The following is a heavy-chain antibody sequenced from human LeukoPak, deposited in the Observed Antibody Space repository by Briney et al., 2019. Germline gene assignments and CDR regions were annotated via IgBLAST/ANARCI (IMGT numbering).Heavy chain of an antibody. CDR2: INAGNGNT. CDR1: GYTFTSYA. CDR3: ARGPARIAVAGRGGDY. V-gene: IGHV1-3*01. D-gene: IGHD6-19*01. Sequence: GASVKVSCKASGYTFTSYAMHWVRQAPGQRLEWMGWINAGNGNTKYSQKFQGRVTITRDTSASTAYMELSSLRSEDTAVYYCARGPARIAVAGRGGDYWGQGTLVTVSS. J-gene: IGHJ4*02.